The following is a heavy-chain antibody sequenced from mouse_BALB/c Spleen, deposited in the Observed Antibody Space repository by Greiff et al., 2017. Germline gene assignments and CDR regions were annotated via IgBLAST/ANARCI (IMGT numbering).Heavy chain of an antibody. V-gene: IGHV1-14*01. CDR2: INPYNDGT. CDR1: GYTFTSYV. CDR3: AREGSTMIFDY. Sequence: VQLKQSGPELVKPGASVKMSCKASGYTFTSYVMHWVKQKPGQGLEWIGYINPYNDGTKYNEKFKGKATLTSDKSSSTAYMELSSLTSEDSAVYYCAREGSTMIFDYWGQGTTLTVSS. J-gene: IGHJ2*01. D-gene: IGHD2-4*01.